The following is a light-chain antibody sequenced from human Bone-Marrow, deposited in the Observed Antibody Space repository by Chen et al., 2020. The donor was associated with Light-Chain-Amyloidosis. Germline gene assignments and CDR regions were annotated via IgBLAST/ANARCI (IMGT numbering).Light chain of an antibody. V-gene: IGLV2-23*02. Sequence: QSALTQPASVSGSPGQSITISCTGTSSNVGGLNLVSWYQQHPGKAPKLIFSEVTKRPSGVSNRFYAIKSRNTASLTISGLQTEDEADYYCGSYAGDSTLRFGGGTKVTVL. CDR1: SSNVGGLNL. CDR3: GSYAGDSTLR. CDR2: EVT. J-gene: IGLJ2*01.